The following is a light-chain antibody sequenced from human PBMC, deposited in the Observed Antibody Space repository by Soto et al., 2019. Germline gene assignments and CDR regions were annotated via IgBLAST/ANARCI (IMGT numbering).Light chain of an antibody. Sequence: DIHMTQSPSSLSASVGDGVTITCRASESVSRFLNWYQQKPRKAPHLLIIGASTLHEGVLSTFSGCGSGTEFTLTIRSVQPKDFPIYYCQQTHSAPRTFCQGTRLDIK. CDR3: QQTHSAPRT. CDR2: GAS. V-gene: IGKV1-39*01. J-gene: IGKJ1*01. CDR1: ESVSRF.